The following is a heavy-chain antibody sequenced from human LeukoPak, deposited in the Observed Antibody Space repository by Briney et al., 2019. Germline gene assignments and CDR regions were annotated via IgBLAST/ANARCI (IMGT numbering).Heavy chain of an antibody. CDR2: IYYSGST. V-gene: IGHV4-59*01. CDR3: ASLGHSSGWYPDY. D-gene: IGHD6-19*01. CDR1: GGSISSYY. Sequence: SETLSLTCTVSGGSISSYYWSWIRQPPGKGLEWIGYIYYSGSTNYNPSLKSRVTIPVDTSKNQFSLKLSSVTAADTAVYYCASLGHSSGWYPDYWGQGTLVTVSS. J-gene: IGHJ4*02.